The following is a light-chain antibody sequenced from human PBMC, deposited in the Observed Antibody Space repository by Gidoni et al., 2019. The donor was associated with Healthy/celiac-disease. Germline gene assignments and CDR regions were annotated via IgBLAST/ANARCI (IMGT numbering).Light chain of an antibody. V-gene: IGLV3-21*02. CDR3: QVWDSSSDHPV. Sequence: YVLTQPPSVSVAPGQTDRITCGGNNIGSKSVHWYQQKPGQAPVLVVYDESDRPSGIPERFSGSNSGNTATLTISRVEAGDEADYYCQVWDSSSDHPVFGGGTKLTVL. J-gene: IGLJ3*02. CDR2: DES. CDR1: NIGSKS.